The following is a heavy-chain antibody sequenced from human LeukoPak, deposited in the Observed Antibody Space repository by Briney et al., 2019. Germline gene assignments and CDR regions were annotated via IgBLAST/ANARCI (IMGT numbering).Heavy chain of an antibody. J-gene: IGHJ4*02. V-gene: IGHV4-4*07. D-gene: IGHD6-6*01. CDR2: FYTSGST. Sequence: SETLSLTCTVSGGSITSYDWSWIRQPAGKGLEWIGRFYTSGSTNYNPSLKSRVTISVDTSKNQLSLNLTSVTAADTAVYYCARAMSIAARLQTIFDYWGQGTLVTVSS. CDR1: GGSITSYD. CDR3: ARAMSIAARLQTIFDY.